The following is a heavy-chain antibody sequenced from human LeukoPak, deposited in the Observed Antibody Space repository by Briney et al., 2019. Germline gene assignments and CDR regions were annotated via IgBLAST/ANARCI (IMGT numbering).Heavy chain of an antibody. J-gene: IGHJ3*02. V-gene: IGHV3-30*04. Sequence: GGSLRLSCAASGFTFSSYVMHWVRQAPGKGLEWVAIISYDGSNEYYADSAKGRFTISRDNSKNTLHLQMNGLRPDGTAVYYCARDPLDISRWANAFDIWGQGTLVTVSS. CDR1: GFTFSSYV. CDR2: ISYDGSNE. CDR3: ARDPLDISRWANAFDI. D-gene: IGHD2-2*03.